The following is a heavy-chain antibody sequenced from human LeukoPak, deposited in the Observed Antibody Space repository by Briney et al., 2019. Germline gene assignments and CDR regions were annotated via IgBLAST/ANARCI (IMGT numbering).Heavy chain of an antibody. CDR3: ARGASHNGWYIFDH. CDR2: INTNNGAT. CDR1: GGTFSSYA. J-gene: IGHJ4*02. D-gene: IGHD6-19*01. V-gene: IGHV1-2*02. Sequence: ASVKVSCKASGGTFSSYAISWVRQAPGQGLEWMGWINTNNGATNYAQKFQGGVTMTRDTSISTTYMELSGLRSDDTAIYFCARGASHNGWYIFDHWGQGTLVTVSS.